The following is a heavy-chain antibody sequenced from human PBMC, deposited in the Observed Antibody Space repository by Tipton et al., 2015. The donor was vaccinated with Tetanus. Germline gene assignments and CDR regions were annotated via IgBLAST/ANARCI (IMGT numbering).Heavy chain of an antibody. Sequence: TLSLTCTVSGGSISTYYWSWIRQPPGKGLEWIGYIFYSGDTNYNPSLKTRVTISVDTSKNQFSLKLSSVTAADTAVYYCARDQGLATGGGIGIDVWGQGTTVTVSS. CDR3: ARDQGLATGGGIGIDV. D-gene: IGHD5-12*01. J-gene: IGHJ6*02. CDR2: IFYSGDT. CDR1: GGSISTYY. V-gene: IGHV4-59*01.